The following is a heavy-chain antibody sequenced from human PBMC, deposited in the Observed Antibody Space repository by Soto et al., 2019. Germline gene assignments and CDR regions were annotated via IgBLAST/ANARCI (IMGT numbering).Heavy chain of an antibody. V-gene: IGHV1-69*13. J-gene: IGHJ4*02. CDR3: ARFPHYDILTGYYTMGDY. D-gene: IGHD3-9*01. Sequence: ASVKVSCKASGGTFSSYAISWVRQAPGQGLEWIGGIIPIFGTANYAQKFQGRVTITADESTSTAYMELSSLRSEDTAVYYCARFPHYDILTGYYTMGDYWGQGTLVTVSS. CDR1: GGTFSSYA. CDR2: IIPIFGTA.